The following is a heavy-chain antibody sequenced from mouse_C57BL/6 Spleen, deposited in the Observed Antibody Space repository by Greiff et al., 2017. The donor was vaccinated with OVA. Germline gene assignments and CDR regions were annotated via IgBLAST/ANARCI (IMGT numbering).Heavy chain of an antibody. Sequence: EVQLQQSGPELVKPGASVKISCKASGYSFTDYNMNWVKQSTGKSLEWIGVINPKYGTTSYNQKFKGKATLTVAQSSSTAYMQINSLTSEDSAVYSGARNTGRSFWFAYWGQGTLVTVAA. CDR3: ARNTGRSFWFAY. J-gene: IGHJ3*01. CDR2: INPKYGTT. D-gene: IGHD1-1*01. V-gene: IGHV1-39*01. CDR1: GYSFTDYN.